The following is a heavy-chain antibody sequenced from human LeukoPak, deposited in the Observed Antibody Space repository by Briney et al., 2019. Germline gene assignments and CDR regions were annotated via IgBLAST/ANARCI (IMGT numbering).Heavy chain of an antibody. CDR3: AKNHIRGYSYGFQFDY. V-gene: IGHV3-23*01. Sequence: GSLRPSCAASGFTFDDYAMSWVRQAPGKGLEWVSAISGSGGSTYYADSVKGRFTISRDNSKNTLYLQMNSLRAEDTAVYYCAKNHIRGYSYGFQFDYWGQGTLVTVSS. J-gene: IGHJ4*02. CDR2: ISGSGGST. CDR1: GFTFDDYA. D-gene: IGHD5-18*01.